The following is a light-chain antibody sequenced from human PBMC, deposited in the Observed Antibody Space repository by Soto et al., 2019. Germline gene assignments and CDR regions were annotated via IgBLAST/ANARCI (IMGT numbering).Light chain of an antibody. V-gene: IGKV3-20*01. CDR3: QQYVNSPLT. CDR2: GAS. Sequence: EIVLTQSPGTLSLSPGDRATLSCRASQTITRSSLAWYQQKPGQGPRLLIFGASIRATGVPDRFSASGSGTDFTLTISSLEPEDFAVYYCQQYVNSPLTFGQGTRLEI. J-gene: IGKJ5*01. CDR1: QTITRSS.